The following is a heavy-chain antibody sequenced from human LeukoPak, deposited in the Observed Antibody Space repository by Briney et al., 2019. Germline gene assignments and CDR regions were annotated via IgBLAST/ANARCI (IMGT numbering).Heavy chain of an antibody. CDR2: IRSDGSST. V-gene: IGHV3-74*01. J-gene: IGHJ3*02. Sequence: PGGSLRLSCAASGFTFSSYWMHWVRQAPGKGLVWVSRIRSDGSSTSYADSVKGRFTISRDNAKNTLFMQMNSLRAEDTAVYYCAREDDSSGYYGGAIDIWGQGTMVTVSS. CDR3: AREDDSSGYYGGAIDI. D-gene: IGHD3-22*01. CDR1: GFTFSSYW.